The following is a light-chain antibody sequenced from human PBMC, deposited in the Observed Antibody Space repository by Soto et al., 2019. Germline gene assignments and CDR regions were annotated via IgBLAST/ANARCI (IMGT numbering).Light chain of an antibody. CDR1: RSNIGSNY. CDR3: TSWDDSLYHVV. Sequence: QSVLTQPPSASGTPGQRVTFSCSGGRSNIGSNYVFWYQQFPGTAPKLLIYSNNQRPSGVPDRFSGSKSGTSASLAISGLRSEDEADYYCTSWDDSLYHVVFGGGTKVTVL. CDR2: SNN. J-gene: IGLJ2*01. V-gene: IGLV1-47*02.